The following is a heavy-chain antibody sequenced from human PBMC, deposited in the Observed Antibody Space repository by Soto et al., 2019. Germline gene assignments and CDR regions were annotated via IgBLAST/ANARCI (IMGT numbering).Heavy chain of an antibody. CDR1: GGSISSYY. Sequence: SETPSLTCTVSGGSISSYYWSWIRQPPGKGLEWIGYIYYSGSTNYNPSLKSRVTISVDTSKNQFSLKLSSVTAADTAVYYCARDLGGYDILTGYSTNYYYGMDVWGQGTTVTVSS. CDR3: ARDLGGYDILTGYSTNYYYGMDV. CDR2: IYYSGST. J-gene: IGHJ6*02. D-gene: IGHD3-9*01. V-gene: IGHV4-59*01.